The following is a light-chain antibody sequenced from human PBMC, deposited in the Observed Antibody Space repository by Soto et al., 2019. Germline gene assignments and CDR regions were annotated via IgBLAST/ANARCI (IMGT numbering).Light chain of an antibody. V-gene: IGKV3-20*01. CDR3: QQFASTPGFT. CDR1: QTINNRY. J-gene: IGKJ3*01. Sequence: EIVLTQSAGSLSLSPGERATLSYRASQTINNRYLAWYQQKPGQAPRLLIYGASSRATGIPDRFSGSGSGTNFTLTISRLEPEDFAVYYCQQFASTPGFTFGPGTKVDMK. CDR2: GAS.